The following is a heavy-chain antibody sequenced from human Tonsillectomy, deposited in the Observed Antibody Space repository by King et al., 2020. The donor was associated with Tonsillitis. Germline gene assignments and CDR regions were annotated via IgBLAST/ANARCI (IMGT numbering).Heavy chain of an antibody. J-gene: IGHJ6*02. CDR1: GVSISSGDYY. CDR2: IFYSGST. Sequence: QLQESGPGLVKPSQTLSLTCTVSGVSISSGDYYWSWIRQPPGKGLEWIGYIFYSGSTYYNPSLKSRVTISVDTSKNQFSLKLSSVTAADTAVYYCASVPKDGRYCSSTSCFPYYYGMDVWGQGTTVTVSS. D-gene: IGHD2-2*01. V-gene: IGHV4-30-4*01. CDR3: ASVPKDGRYCSSTSCFPYYYGMDV.